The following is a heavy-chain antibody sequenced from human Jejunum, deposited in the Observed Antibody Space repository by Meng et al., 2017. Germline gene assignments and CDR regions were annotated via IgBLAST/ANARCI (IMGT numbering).Heavy chain of an antibody. CDR2: IHHSGSI. CDR1: GGSFSTYD. V-gene: IGHV4-34*01. D-gene: IGHD2-21*02. J-gene: IGHJ4*02. CDR3: RLAYCVSDCGDY. Sequence: QVQLQQWGAGQLKPSETLSLTCAFQGGSFSTYDWSWIRQPPGKGLEWLGQIHHSGSINDNPSLKGRVTMSVDTSRSQISLKLNSVTAADTAVYYCRLAYCVSDCGDYWGQGTLVTVSS.